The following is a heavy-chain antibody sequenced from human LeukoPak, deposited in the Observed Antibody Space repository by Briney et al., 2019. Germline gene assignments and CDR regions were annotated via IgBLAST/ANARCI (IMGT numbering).Heavy chain of an antibody. J-gene: IGHJ4*02. V-gene: IGHV3-23*01. Sequence: GGSLRLSCAASGFTFTSYAMGWVRQAPGKGLEWVSSVSGSGDGTYYADSVKGRFTISRDNSKNTLNLHMDSLRAEDTAGDDGAKERLGGNYGDYAVDYWGQGTMVTVSS. CDR3: AKERLGGNYGDYAVDY. D-gene: IGHD4-17*01. CDR1: GFTFTSYA. CDR2: VSGSGDGT.